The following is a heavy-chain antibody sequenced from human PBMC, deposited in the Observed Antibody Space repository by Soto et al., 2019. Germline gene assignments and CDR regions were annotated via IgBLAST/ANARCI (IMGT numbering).Heavy chain of an antibody. Sequence: SVKVSCKASGGTFSSYAISWVRQAPGQGLEWMGGIIPIFGTANYAQKFQGRVTITADESTSTAYMELSSLRSEDTAVYYCARDLCLTNWFDPWGQGTLVTVSS. CDR1: GGTFSSYA. CDR2: IIPIFGTA. J-gene: IGHJ5*02. D-gene: IGHD3-10*02. CDR3: ARDLCLTNWFDP. V-gene: IGHV1-69*13.